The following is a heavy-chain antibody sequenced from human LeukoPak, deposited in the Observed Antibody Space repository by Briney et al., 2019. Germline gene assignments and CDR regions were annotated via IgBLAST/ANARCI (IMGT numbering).Heavy chain of an antibody. CDR3: ARALRGPYGSGSYYIDY. Sequence: GGSLRLSCAASGFTFSSYSMNWVRRAPGKGLEWVSSITSSSSFTYYADSLKGRFTISRDNAKNSLYLLMNSLRGEDTAVYYCARALRGPYGSGSYYIDYWGQGTLVTVSS. J-gene: IGHJ4*02. CDR1: GFTFSSYS. V-gene: IGHV3-21*01. D-gene: IGHD3-10*01. CDR2: ITSSSSFT.